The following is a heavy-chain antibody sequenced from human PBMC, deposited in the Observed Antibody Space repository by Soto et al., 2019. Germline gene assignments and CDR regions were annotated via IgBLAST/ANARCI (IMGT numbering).Heavy chain of an antibody. J-gene: IGHJ6*02. Sequence: SETLSLTCTVSGGSISSYYWSWIRQPPGKGLEWIGYIYYSGSTNYNPSLKSRVTISVDTSKNQFSLKLSSVTAADTAVYYCAGAGGGIYDILTGTMGMDVWGQGTTVTVS. CDR2: IYYSGST. CDR3: AGAGGGIYDILTGTMGMDV. D-gene: IGHD3-9*01. CDR1: GGSISSYY. V-gene: IGHV4-59*01.